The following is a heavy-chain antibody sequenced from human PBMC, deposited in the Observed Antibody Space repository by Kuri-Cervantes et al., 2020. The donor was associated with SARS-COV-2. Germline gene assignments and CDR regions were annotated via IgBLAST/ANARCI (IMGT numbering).Heavy chain of an antibody. V-gene: IGHV1-2*04. CDR1: GYTFTGYY. D-gene: IGHD3-16*01. Sequence: ASVKVSCKASGYTFTGYYMSWVRQAPGQGLEWMGWINPNSGNTNYAQKFQGWVTMTRDTSISTAYMELSRLRSDDTAVYYCARGPHSGWGGSVLDIWGQGKMVTVSS. J-gene: IGHJ3*02. CDR3: ARGPHSGWGGSVLDI. CDR2: INPNSGNT.